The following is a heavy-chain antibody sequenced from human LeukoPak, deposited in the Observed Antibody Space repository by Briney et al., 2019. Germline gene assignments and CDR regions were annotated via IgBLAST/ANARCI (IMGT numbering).Heavy chain of an antibody. CDR3: AKDGIDSGDPNGFDP. V-gene: IGHV3-30-3*01. J-gene: IGHJ5*02. CDR1: GFTFSSYA. D-gene: IGHD3-10*01. Sequence: GRSLRLSCAASGFTFSSYAMHWVRQAPGKGLEWVAVISYDGSNKYYADSVKGRFTISRDSSKNMLYLQMNTLRAEDTAIYYCAKDGIDSGDPNGFDPWGQGTLVTVSS. CDR2: ISYDGSNK.